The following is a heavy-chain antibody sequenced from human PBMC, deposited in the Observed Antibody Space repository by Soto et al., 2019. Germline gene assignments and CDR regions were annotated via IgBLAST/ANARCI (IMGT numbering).Heavy chain of an antibody. CDR1: GFTVSSNY. Sequence: PGGSLRLSCAASGFTVSSNYMSWVRQAPGKGLEWVSVIYSGGSTYYADSVKGRFTISRDNSKNTLYLQMNSLRAEDTAVYYCASNYYDSSGGFDYWGQGTLVTVS. CDR2: IYSGGST. J-gene: IGHJ4*02. D-gene: IGHD3-22*01. V-gene: IGHV3-53*01. CDR3: ASNYYDSSGGFDY.